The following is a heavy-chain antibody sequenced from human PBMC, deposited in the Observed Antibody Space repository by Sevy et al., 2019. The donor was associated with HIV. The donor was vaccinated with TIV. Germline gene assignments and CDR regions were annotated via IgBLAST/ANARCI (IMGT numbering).Heavy chain of an antibody. CDR1: GGSISSYY. Sequence: SETLSLTCAVSGGSISSYYWTWIRQPPGKGLEWIGYDNYRGSTNYNPSLKSRLTMSVDISKNQFSLKLTSVTAAETAVYYCARDSSTGITVHGVVTYGMDVWGQGTTVTVSS. CDR3: ARDSSTGITVHGVVTYGMDV. D-gene: IGHD3-3*01. J-gene: IGHJ6*02. CDR2: DNYRGST. V-gene: IGHV4-59*01.